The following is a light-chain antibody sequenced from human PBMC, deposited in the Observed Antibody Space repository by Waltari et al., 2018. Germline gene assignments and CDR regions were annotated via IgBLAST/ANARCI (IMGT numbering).Light chain of an antibody. CDR3: SSYAGSSKGV. Sequence: QSALTQPASVSGSPGQSITISCTGTSTDVGTFKRVPWYQQHPGKAPKLMIDAVSKRPSGVSDRFSGSKSGDMASLTISGLQPEDEAEYFCSSYAGSSKGVFGGGTKVTVL. J-gene: IGLJ2*01. CDR2: AVS. V-gene: IGLV2-23*02. CDR1: STDVGTFKR.